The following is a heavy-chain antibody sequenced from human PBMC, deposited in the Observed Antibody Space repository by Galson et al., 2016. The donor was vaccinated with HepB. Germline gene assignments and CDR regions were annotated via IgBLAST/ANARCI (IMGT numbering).Heavy chain of an antibody. CDR2: IITMFGTT. D-gene: IGHD3-3*01. Sequence: SVKVSCKASGGTFTYSNYAISWVRQAPGQGLEWMGGIITMFGTTTYAQKFQGRVTITADESTSTVYMELSSLRSQDTAIYYCARAEDGFLGWLLEEWGQGTLVTVSS. CDR1: GGTFTYSNYA. J-gene: IGHJ4*02. V-gene: IGHV1-69*13. CDR3: ARAEDGFLGWLLEE.